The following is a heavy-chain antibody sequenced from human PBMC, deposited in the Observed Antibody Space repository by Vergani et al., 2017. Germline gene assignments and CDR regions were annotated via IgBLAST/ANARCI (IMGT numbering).Heavy chain of an antibody. J-gene: IGHJ3*02. V-gene: IGHV4-61*02. Sequence: QVQLQESGPGLVKPSQTLSLTCTVPGGSISSGIYYWSWIRQPAGKGLEWIGRIYTSGSTNYNPSLKSRVTMSVDTSKNQFSLKLSSVTAADTAVYYCAREEWFGEYDAVDIWGQGTMVTVSS. CDR1: GGSISSGIYY. CDR3: AREEWFGEYDAVDI. CDR2: IYTSGST. D-gene: IGHD3-10*01.